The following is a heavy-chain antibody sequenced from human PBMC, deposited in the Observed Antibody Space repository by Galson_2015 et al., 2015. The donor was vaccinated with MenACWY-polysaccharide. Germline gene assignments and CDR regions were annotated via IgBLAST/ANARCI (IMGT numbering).Heavy chain of an antibody. CDR3: VRGGMGGKVNDY. CDR1: GFTFSDHC. CDR2: IRNKANSYTT. Sequence: SLRLSCAASGFTFSDHCMDWVRQAPGKGLEWVGRIRNKANSYTTEYAASVRGRFTISRDDSKNSLYLQMNSLKIEDTAVYYCVRGGMGGKVNDYWGQGTLVTVSS. J-gene: IGHJ4*02. D-gene: IGHD3-16*01. V-gene: IGHV3-72*01.